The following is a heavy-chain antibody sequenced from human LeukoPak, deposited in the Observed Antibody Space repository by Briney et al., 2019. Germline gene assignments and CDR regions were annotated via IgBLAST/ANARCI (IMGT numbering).Heavy chain of an antibody. Sequence: ASVKVSCKTSGSPFTTYEINWVRQAAGQGLEWMGWVHPDTGYADYAQKFQGRVTMTSDTSISTAYMEMSSLRSDDTAVYFCARGPRNDPWGQGTLVTVSS. V-gene: IGHV1-8*01. CDR2: VHPDTGYA. J-gene: IGHJ5*02. D-gene: IGHD1-14*01. CDR3: ARGPRNDP. CDR1: GSPFTTYE.